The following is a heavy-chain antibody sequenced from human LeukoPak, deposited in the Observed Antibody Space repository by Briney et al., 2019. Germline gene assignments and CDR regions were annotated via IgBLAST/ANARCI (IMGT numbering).Heavy chain of an antibody. CDR2: IDPGASYT. J-gene: IGHJ4*02. CDR1: GYRFTSYW. D-gene: IGHD5-18*01. V-gene: IGHV5-10-1*01. CDR3: ARGAYTYDY. Sequence: GESLRISCEGSGYRFTSYWITWVRQMPGKGLEWMGGIDPGASYTNYSPSIQGHVSISFDKSISTAYLQWSSLKASDTAMYYCARGAYTYDYWGQGTLVTVSS.